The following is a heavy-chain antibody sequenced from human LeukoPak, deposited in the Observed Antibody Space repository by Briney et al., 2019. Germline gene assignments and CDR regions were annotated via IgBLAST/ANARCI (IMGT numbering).Heavy chain of an antibody. CDR3: AREDYDILTGYGENDFDY. V-gene: IGHV4-34*01. CDR2: INHSGST. CDR1: GASLSGYY. Sequence: PSQTLSLTCAVYGASLSGYYCSWIRQPPGKWLEWIGEINHSGSTNYNPSLKSRVTISVDTSKNQFSLKLSSVTAADTAVYYCAREDYDILTGYGENDFDYWGQGTLVTVSS. D-gene: IGHD3-9*01. J-gene: IGHJ4*02.